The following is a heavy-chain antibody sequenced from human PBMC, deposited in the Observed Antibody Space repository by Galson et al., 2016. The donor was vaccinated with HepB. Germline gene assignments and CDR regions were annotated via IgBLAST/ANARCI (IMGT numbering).Heavy chain of an antibody. CDR2: ISAYNGNT. CDR1: GYTFTNYG. CDR3: ARDAVAVAGTLHFYFYGMDV. V-gene: IGHV1-18*01. J-gene: IGHJ6*02. Sequence: SVKVSCKASGYTFTNYGISWVRQAPGQGLEWMGWISAYNGNTNYAQKLQDRVTMTTDKSTSTVYMELTSLRSEDTAVYYCARDAVAVAGTLHFYFYGMDVWGQGTTVTVSS. D-gene: IGHD6-19*01.